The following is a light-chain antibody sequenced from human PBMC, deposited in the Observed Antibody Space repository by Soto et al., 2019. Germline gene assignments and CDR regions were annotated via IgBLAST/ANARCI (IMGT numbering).Light chain of an antibody. V-gene: IGKV3-20*01. CDR2: GAS. Sequence: EIVLTQSPGTLSLSPGERATLSCMASQSVTSNYLAWYQQKPGQAPRLLIFGASIRDTGIPDRFSGRGSGTVFTLTISRLEPEDFAVYYCQQYGSSPGTFGPGTKVDSK. CDR1: QSVTSNY. CDR3: QQYGSSPGT. J-gene: IGKJ1*01.